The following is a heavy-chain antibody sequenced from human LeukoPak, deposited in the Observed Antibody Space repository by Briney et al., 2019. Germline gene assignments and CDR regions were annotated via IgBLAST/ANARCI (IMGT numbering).Heavy chain of an antibody. V-gene: IGHV3-74*01. J-gene: IGHJ4*02. D-gene: IGHD3-22*01. CDR3: ARSGWPYYFDY. CDR1: GFTFSSYW. Sequence: GGSLRLSCAASGFTFSSYWMHWVRQAPGKGLVWVSRIHSDGSSTSYADSVRGRFTIPGDDAKSTLYLQMNSLRAEDTAVYYCARSGWPYYFDYWGQGTLVTVSS. CDR2: IHSDGSST.